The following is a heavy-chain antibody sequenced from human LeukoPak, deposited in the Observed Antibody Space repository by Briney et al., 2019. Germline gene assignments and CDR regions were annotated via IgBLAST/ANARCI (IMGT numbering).Heavy chain of an antibody. CDR2: INQDGTII. CDR1: GFTYTDYW. V-gene: IGHV3-74*01. J-gene: IGHJ4*02. Sequence: GGSQRLSCVVSGFTYTDYWMHWLRHAPGKGPVWVSRINQDGTIIVYADSVKGRFSIPRDNAKNLVYLQINGLRADDTAVYHCAKDLSWNTAERWGQGILVSVSS. D-gene: IGHD5-18*01. CDR3: AKDLSWNTAER.